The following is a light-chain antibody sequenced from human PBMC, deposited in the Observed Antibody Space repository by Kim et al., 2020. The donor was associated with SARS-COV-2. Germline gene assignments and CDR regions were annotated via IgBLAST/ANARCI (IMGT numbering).Light chain of an antibody. J-gene: IGKJ2*01. CDR2: GAS. V-gene: IGKV3-20*01. Sequence: EIVLTQSPGTLSLSPGERATLSCRASQSVSSSYLAWYQQKPVQAPRLLIYGASSRATGIPDRFSGSGSGTDFTLTISRLEPEDFAVYYCQQYGSSPQYTFGQGTKLEI. CDR3: QQYGSSPQYT. CDR1: QSVSSSY.